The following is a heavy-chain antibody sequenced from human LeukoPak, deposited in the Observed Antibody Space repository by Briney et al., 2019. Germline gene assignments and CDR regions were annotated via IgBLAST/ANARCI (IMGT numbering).Heavy chain of an antibody. V-gene: IGHV3-9*01. CDR1: GFTFDDYA. J-gene: IGHJ4*02. Sequence: GGSLRLSCAASGFTFDDYAMHWVRQAPGKGLEWVSGISWNSGSIGYADSVKGRSTISRDNAKNSLYLQMNSLRAEDTALYYCAKTEDPMRGIAVAGSNWGQGTLVTVSS. CDR2: ISWNSGSI. D-gene: IGHD6-19*01. CDR3: AKTEDPMRGIAVAGSN.